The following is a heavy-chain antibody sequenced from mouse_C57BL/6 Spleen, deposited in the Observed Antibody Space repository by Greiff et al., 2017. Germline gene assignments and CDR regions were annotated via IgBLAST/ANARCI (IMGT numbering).Heavy chain of an antibody. J-gene: IGHJ2*01. D-gene: IGHD3-2*02. CDR1: GYTFTDYE. CDR3: YSSGYVGY. Sequence: VKLQESGAELVRPGASVTLSCKASGYTFTDYEMHWVKQTPVHGLEWIGAIDPETGGTAYNQKFKGKAILTADKSSSTAYMELRSLTSEDSAVYYCYSSGYVGYWGQGTTLTVSS. V-gene: IGHV1-15*01. CDR2: IDPETGGT.